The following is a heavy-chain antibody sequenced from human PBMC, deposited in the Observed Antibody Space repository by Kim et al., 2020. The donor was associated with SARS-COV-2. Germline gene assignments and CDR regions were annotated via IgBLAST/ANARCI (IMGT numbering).Heavy chain of an antibody. D-gene: IGHD1-26*01. Sequence: SVKVSCKASGGTFSSYAISWVRQAPGQGLEWMGGIIPIFGTANYAQKFQGRVTITADESTSTAYMELSSLRSEDTAVYYCARAGERKGSRGYYGMDVWGQGTTVTVSS. CDR2: IIPIFGTA. CDR3: ARAGERKGSRGYYGMDV. V-gene: IGHV1-69*13. CDR1: GGTFSSYA. J-gene: IGHJ6*02.